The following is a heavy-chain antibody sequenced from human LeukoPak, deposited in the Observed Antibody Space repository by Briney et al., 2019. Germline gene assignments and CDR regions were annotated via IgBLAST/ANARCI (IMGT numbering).Heavy chain of an antibody. J-gene: IGHJ4*02. CDR3: ARDRGYDSSGYAY. CDR1: GGSISSYY. CDR2: IYYSGST. D-gene: IGHD3-22*01. Sequence: KPSETLSLTCTVSGGSISSYYWSWIRQPPGKGLEWIGYIYYSGSTNYNPSLKSRVTMSVDTSKNQFSLKLSSVTAADTAVYYCARDRGYDSSGYAYWGQGTLVTVSS. V-gene: IGHV4-59*12.